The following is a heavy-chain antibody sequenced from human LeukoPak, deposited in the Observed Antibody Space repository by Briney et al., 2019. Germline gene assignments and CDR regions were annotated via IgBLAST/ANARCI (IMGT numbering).Heavy chain of an antibody. Sequence: GRSLRLSCAASGFTFSSYGMHWVRQAPGRGLEWVAVIWYDGSNKYYADSVKGRFTISRDNSKNTLYLQMNSLRAEDTAVYYCARATVTRWFDPWGQGTLVTVSS. V-gene: IGHV3-33*01. D-gene: IGHD4-17*01. CDR2: IWYDGSNK. CDR1: GFTFSSYG. CDR3: ARATVTRWFDP. J-gene: IGHJ5*02.